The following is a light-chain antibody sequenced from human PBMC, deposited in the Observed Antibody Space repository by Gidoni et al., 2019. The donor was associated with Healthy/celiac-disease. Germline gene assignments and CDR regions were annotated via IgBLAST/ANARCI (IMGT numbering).Light chain of an antibody. CDR2: AVS. Sequence: QSALTQPASVSVSPGQSITISCTGTSSDVGGYNYVSWYQQHPGKAPKLMIYAVSNRPSGVSNRFSGSKSGNTAYLTISGRQAEDEAEYYCSSYTSSSTPVVFGGGTKLTVL. J-gene: IGLJ2*01. CDR1: SSDVGGYNY. V-gene: IGLV2-14*01. CDR3: SSYTSSSTPVV.